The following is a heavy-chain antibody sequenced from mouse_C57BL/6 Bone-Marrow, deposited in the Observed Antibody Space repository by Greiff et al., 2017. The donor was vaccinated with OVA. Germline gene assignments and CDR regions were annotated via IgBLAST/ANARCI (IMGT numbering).Heavy chain of an antibody. V-gene: IGHV1-26*01. CDR1: GYTFTDYY. CDR2: INPNNGGT. D-gene: IGHD1-1*01. J-gene: IGHJ3*01. Sequence: EVQLQQSGPELVKPGASVKISCKASGYTFTDYYMNWVKQSHGKSLEWIGDINPNNGGTSYNQKFKGKATLTVDESSSTAYMELRSLTSEDSAVYYCARSRYYGSSLGFAYWGQGTLVTVSA. CDR3: ARSRYYGSSLGFAY.